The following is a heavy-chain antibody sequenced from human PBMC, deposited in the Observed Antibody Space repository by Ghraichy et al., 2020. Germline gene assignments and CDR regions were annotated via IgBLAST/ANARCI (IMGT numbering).Heavy chain of an antibody. CDR3: ARVGWRYFDSSGYYSSDTFDI. Sequence: GGSLRLSCAASGITFSSYGMHWVRQAPGKGPEWVAVIWHDGSNKYYADSVRGRFTISRDNSKNTLYLQMNSLRPEDSAVYYCARVGWRYFDSSGYYSSDTFDIWGQGTMVTVSS. J-gene: IGHJ3*02. D-gene: IGHD3-22*01. V-gene: IGHV3-33*08. CDR1: GITFSSYG. CDR2: IWHDGSNK.